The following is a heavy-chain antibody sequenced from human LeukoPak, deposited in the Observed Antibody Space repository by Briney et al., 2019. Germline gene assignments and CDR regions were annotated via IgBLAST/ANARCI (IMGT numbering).Heavy chain of an antibody. CDR3: ARPVGTTVSVDY. CDR2: ISPDGSTT. CDR1: GFTFSSHW. Sequence: GGSLRLSCAASGFTFSSHWMHWVRQAPGKWLVWASVISPDGSTTNYAEPVKGRFTISRDNAKNTLYLQMNSLRAEDTAVYYCARPVGTTVSVDYWGQGTLVTVSS. J-gene: IGHJ4*02. V-gene: IGHV3-74*01. D-gene: IGHD1-26*01.